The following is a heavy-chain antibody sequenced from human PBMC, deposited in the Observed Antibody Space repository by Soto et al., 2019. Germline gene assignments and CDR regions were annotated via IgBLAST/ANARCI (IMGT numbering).Heavy chain of an antibody. CDR3: ARLPNKSPQN. CDR2: ISNDGSS. CDR1: GFTFSSYW. Sequence: EVQLVESGGGLVQPGGSLRLSCVASGFTFSSYWMHWVRQAPGKGLVWVSSISNDGSSIYADPVKGRFTISRDNAKNTLYLHMNSLRAEDTAVYDCARLPNKSPQNWGQGTLVIVSP. V-gene: IGHV3-74*01. J-gene: IGHJ1*01.